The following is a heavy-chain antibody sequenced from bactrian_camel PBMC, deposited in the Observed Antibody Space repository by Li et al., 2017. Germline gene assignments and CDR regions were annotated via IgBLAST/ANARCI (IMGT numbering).Heavy chain of an antibody. CDR3: AADVTGRVISKCPAPLGY. Sequence: HVQLVESGGGSVPAGGSLSLSCAASGYTGVDNCMAWFRQAPGKEREGVASIYTPSSATYYADSVKGRFTISQDNAKNTMYLQTNSLKPEDTAVYYCAADVTGRVISKCPAPLGYWGQGTQVTVS. J-gene: IGHJ6*01. CDR1: GYTGVDNC. D-gene: IGHD5*01. CDR2: IYTPSSAT. V-gene: IGHV3S6*01.